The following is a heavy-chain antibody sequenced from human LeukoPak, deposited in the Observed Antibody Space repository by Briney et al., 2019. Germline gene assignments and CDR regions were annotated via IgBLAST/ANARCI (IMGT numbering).Heavy chain of an antibody. J-gene: IGHJ4*02. V-gene: IGHV4-59*01. Sequence: SETLSLTCTVSGGSISSYYWSWIRQPPGKGLECIGYIYYSGTTKYNPSLKSRVTISVDTSKNQLSLNLNSVTATDTAVYYCARGLQVGNTGYYFDYWGQGTLVTVSP. CDR3: ARGLQVGNTGYYFDY. CDR2: IYYSGTT. D-gene: IGHD1-26*01. CDR1: GGSISSYY.